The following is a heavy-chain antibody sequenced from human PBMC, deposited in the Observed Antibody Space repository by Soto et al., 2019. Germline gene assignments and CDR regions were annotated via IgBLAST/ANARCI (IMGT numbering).Heavy chain of an antibody. CDR3: ARSWYLGDRGFRDY. CDR1: GYTFTSYG. J-gene: IGHJ4*02. V-gene: IGHV1-18*01. D-gene: IGHD2-15*01. Sequence: QVQLVQSGAEVKKPGASVKVSCKASGYTFTSYGISWVRQAPGQGLEWMGWISAYNGNTNYAQKLQGRVTMTTDTPTGTAYMELRGLRSADTAVYYCARSWYLGDRGFRDYWGQGTLVTVSS. CDR2: ISAYNGNT.